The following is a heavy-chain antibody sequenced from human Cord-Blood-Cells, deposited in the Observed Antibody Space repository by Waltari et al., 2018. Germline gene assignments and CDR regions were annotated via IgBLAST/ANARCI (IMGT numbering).Heavy chain of an antibody. J-gene: IGHJ5*02. Sequence: QVQLQESGPGLVKPSQTLYLPCPVSGGSIRSGCYYWSWLRQHPGKGLEWIGYINYSGSTYYNPSRKSRVTISVDTSKKQFSLKLSSVTAADTAVYYCARAGLSEDRNWFDPWGQGTLVTVFS. CDR3: ARAGLSEDRNWFDP. CDR1: GGSIRSGCYY. V-gene: IGHV4-31*03. CDR2: INYSGST.